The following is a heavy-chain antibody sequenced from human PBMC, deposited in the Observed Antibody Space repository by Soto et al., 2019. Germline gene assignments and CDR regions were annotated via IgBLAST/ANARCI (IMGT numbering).Heavy chain of an antibody. V-gene: IGHV5-10-1*01. CDR2: IDPSDSYT. Sequence: GESLKISYKGSGYSFTSYWISWVRQMPGKGLEWMGRIDPSDSYTNYSPSFQGHVTISADKSISTAYLQWSSLKASDTAMYYCARQTVVVVAATYDWFDPWGQGTLVTVSS. J-gene: IGHJ5*02. D-gene: IGHD2-15*01. CDR3: ARQTVVVVAATYDWFDP. CDR1: GYSFTSYW.